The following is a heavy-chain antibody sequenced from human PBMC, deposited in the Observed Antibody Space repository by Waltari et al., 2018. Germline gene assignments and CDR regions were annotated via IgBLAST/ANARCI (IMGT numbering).Heavy chain of an antibody. V-gene: IGHV3-74*01. Sequence: QLEESGGGLVQPGGSLRLSCAASGFPFSRYWLHLVRQRPGKGLVWVSRIQTDGSNIDYADAVKGRFTISRDNAKNTVYLQMNRLRAEDTAVSYCAAGGGIDFLGQGTLVTVSS. J-gene: IGHJ4*02. D-gene: IGHD3-16*01. CDR3: AAGGGIDF. CDR2: IQTDGSNI. CDR1: GFPFSRYW.